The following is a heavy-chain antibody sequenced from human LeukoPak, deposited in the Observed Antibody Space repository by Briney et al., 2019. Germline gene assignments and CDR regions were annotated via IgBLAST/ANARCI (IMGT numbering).Heavy chain of an antibody. CDR2: IYYSGST. CDR3: ARATVIVPLDY. CDR1: GGSISSYY. J-gene: IGHJ4*02. D-gene: IGHD3-22*01. V-gene: IGHV4-59*01. Sequence: SETLSLTCTVSGGSISSYYWSWIRQPPGKGLEWIGYIYYSGSTNYNPSLKSRVTISVDTSKNQFSLKLSSVTAADTAVYYCARATVIVPLDYWGQGTLVTVSS.